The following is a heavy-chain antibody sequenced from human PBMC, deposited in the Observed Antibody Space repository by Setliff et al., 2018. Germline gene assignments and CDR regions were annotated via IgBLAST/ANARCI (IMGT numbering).Heavy chain of an antibody. V-gene: IGHV4-34*01. CDR3: ARRDGSIIYREFFDY. J-gene: IGHJ4*02. Sequence: SETMSLTCAVYDGSFSDYYGSWISQPPGGGLEWIGLIRSSGNTNYSPSLKSRASISLDASKNQFSLMLTSVTAADTAVYYCARRDGSIIYREFFDYWGQGALVTVSS. CDR2: IRSSGNT. CDR1: DGSFSDYY. D-gene: IGHD3-10*01.